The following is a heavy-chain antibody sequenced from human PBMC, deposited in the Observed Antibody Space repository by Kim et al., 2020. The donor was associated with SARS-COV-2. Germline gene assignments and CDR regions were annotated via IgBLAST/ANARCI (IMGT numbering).Heavy chain of an antibody. D-gene: IGHD2-21*02. V-gene: IGHV4-4*02. CDR2: IYHSGST. CDR1: GGSISSSNW. Sequence: SETLSLTCAVSGGSISSSNWWRWVRQPPGKGLEWIGEIYHSGSTNYNPPLKSRVTISVDKSKNQFSLKLSSVTAADTAVYYCARDSYGGNSGRYYYYYGMDVWGQGTTVTVSS. CDR3: ARDSYGGNSGRYYYYYGMDV. J-gene: IGHJ6*02.